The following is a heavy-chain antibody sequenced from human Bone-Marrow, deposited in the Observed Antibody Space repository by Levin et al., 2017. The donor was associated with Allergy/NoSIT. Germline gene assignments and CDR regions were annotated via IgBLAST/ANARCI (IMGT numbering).Heavy chain of an antibody. Sequence: GGSLRLSRAVSGFTFSSYWMHWVRQIPGKGLVWVSRVNHDASRTSYADSVRGRFTISRDNAKNKVYLQMNSLRAEDTAVYYCARDSLLSIVGATFDYWGQGTLVTVSS. CDR1: GFTFSSYW. J-gene: IGHJ4*02. CDR3: ARDSLLSIVGATFDY. D-gene: IGHD1-26*01. V-gene: IGHV3-74*01. CDR2: VNHDASRT.